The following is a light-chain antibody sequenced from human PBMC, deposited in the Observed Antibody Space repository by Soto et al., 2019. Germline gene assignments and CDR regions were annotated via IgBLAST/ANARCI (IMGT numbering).Light chain of an antibody. CDR2: DAS. V-gene: IGKV3-11*01. Sequence: EIVLTQSPATLSLSPGERATLSCRASQSVSSYLAWYQQKPGQAPRLLIYDASNRATVIPARFSGSGSGTDFTLTISSLEPEDFAVYYCQQRSNWPPTHTFGQGTKLEIK. CDR1: QSVSSY. CDR3: QQRSNWPPTHT. J-gene: IGKJ2*01.